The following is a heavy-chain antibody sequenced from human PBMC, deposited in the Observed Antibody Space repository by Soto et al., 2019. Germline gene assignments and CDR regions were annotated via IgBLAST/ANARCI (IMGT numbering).Heavy chain of an antibody. CDR3: AKVDYGDYTGGCYFDL. CDR2: ISGSGGST. CDR1: GFTFSSYA. D-gene: IGHD4-17*01. J-gene: IGHJ2*01. Sequence: EVQLLESGGGLVQPGGSLRLSCAASGFTFSSYAMSWVRQAPGKGLEWVSAISGSGGSTYYADSVKGRFTISRDNSKNTLYLQMNSLRAEDTAVYYCAKVDYGDYTGGCYFDLWGRGTLVTVSS. V-gene: IGHV3-23*01.